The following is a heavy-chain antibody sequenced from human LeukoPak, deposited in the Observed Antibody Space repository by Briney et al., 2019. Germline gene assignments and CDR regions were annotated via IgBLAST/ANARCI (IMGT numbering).Heavy chain of an antibody. Sequence: QSGGSLRLSCAASGFTFSSYWMNWVRQAPGKGLEWVANIKQDGSEKYYVDSVKGRFTISRDNAKNSLYLQMNSLRAEDTAVYYCARGSGIGFIWGASDYWGQGTLVTVSS. CDR2: IKQDGSEK. CDR1: GFTFSSYW. V-gene: IGHV3-7*01. CDR3: ARGSGIGFIWGASDY. J-gene: IGHJ4*02. D-gene: IGHD6-19*01.